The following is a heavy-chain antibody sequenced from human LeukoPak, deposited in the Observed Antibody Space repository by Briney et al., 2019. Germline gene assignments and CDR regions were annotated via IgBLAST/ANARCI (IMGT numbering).Heavy chain of an antibody. J-gene: IGHJ5*02. CDR2: INHSGST. CDR1: GGSFSGYY. Sequence: SETLSLTCAVYGGSFSGYYWGWFPHPPGKGLEWIGEINHSGSTNYNPSLKSRVTISVDTSKNQFSLKLSSVTAADTAVYYCARRGPETWFDPWGQGTLVTVSS. CDR3: ARRGPETWFDP. V-gene: IGHV4-34*01.